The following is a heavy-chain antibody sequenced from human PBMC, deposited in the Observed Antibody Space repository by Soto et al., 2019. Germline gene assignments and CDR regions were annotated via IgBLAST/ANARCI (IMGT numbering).Heavy chain of an antibody. Sequence: EVQLVESGGGLVQPGGSLRLPCAASGFTFSSYAMHWVRQAPGKGLEYVSAISSNGGSTYYANSVKGRFTISRDNSKNTLYLQMGSLRAEDMAVYYCAREMDSSSWYSSFQHWGQGTLVTVSS. CDR1: GFTFSSYA. CDR3: AREMDSSSWYSSFQH. CDR2: ISSNGGST. J-gene: IGHJ1*01. V-gene: IGHV3-64*01. D-gene: IGHD6-13*01.